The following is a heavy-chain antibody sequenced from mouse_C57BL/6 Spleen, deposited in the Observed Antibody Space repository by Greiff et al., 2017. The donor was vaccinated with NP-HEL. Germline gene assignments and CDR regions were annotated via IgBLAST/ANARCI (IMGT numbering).Heavy chain of an antibody. J-gene: IGHJ4*01. CDR3: ARFYDGYYDYAMDY. V-gene: IGHV2-2*01. CDR2: IWRGGST. D-gene: IGHD2-3*01. Sequence: VKLVESGPGLVQPSQSLSITCTVSGFSLTSYGVHWVRQSPGKGLEWLGVIWRGGSTDYNAAFISRLSISKDNSKSQVFIKMNSLKADDTAIYYCARFYDGYYDYAMDYWGQGTSVTVSS. CDR1: GFSLTSYG.